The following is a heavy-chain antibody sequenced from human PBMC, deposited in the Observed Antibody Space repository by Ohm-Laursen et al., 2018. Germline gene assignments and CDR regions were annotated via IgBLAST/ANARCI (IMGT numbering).Heavy chain of an antibody. CDR3: ARGRWIQDGGSTANDY. CDR1: GGSISSYY. Sequence: GTLSLTWPVSGGSISSYYWSWIRQPAGKGLEWIGRIYTSGSTNYNPSLKSRVTMSVDTSKNQFSLRLSSVTAADTAVYYCARGRWIQDGGSTANDYWGQGTLVTVSS. J-gene: IGHJ4*02. V-gene: IGHV4-4*07. CDR2: IYTSGST. D-gene: IGHD5-18*01.